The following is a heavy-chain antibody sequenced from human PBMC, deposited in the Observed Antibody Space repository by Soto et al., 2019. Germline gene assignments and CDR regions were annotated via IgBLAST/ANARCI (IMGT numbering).Heavy chain of an antibody. D-gene: IGHD5-12*01. Sequence: QVQLVESGGGVVQPGRSLRLSCAASGFTFSSYGMQWVRQAPGKGLEWVAVIWYDGSNKYYADSVKGRFTISRDNSKNTLYLQMNSLRAEDTAVYYCASELVATIGYWGQGTLVTVSS. CDR1: GFTFSSYG. CDR2: IWYDGSNK. J-gene: IGHJ4*02. CDR3: ASELVATIGY. V-gene: IGHV3-33*01.